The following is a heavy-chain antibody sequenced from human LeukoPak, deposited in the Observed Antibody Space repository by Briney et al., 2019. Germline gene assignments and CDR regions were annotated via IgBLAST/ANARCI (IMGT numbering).Heavy chain of an antibody. Sequence: GGSLRLSCAASGFTFSSYWMSWVRQAPRQGLEWVANTKEDGSEKYYVDSVKGRFTISRDNAKKSLYLQMNSLRAEDTAVYYCARDKGVVGQFDPWGQGTLVTVSS. CDR2: TKEDGSEK. J-gene: IGHJ5*02. D-gene: IGHD3-3*01. CDR3: ARDKGVVGQFDP. CDR1: GFTFSSYW. V-gene: IGHV3-7*01.